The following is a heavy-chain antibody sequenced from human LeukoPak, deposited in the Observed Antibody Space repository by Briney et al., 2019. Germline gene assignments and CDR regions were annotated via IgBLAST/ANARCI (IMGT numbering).Heavy chain of an antibody. J-gene: IGHJ5*02. Sequence: GGSLRLSCAASGFTFSSYATHWVRQAPGKGLEWVSVISYDGSKKYYADSVKGRFTISRDNSKNTLYLQMNSLRAEDTAVYYCARESGIAAALDLWGQGTLVTVSS. CDR3: ARESGIAAALDL. D-gene: IGHD6-13*01. CDR1: GFTFSSYA. CDR2: ISYDGSKK. V-gene: IGHV3-30-3*01.